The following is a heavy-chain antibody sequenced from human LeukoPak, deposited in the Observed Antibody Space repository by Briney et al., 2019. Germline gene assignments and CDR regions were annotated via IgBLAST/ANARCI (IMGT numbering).Heavy chain of an antibody. CDR1: GFTFSSYA. J-gene: IGHJ5*02. CDR3: VRVDCDILTGYQVEGENWFDP. Sequence: GGSLRLSCSASGFTFSSYAMHWVRQAPGKGLEYVSAISSNGGSTYYADSVKGRFTISRDNSKNTLYLQMSSLRAEDTAVYYCVRVDCDILTGYQVEGENWFDPWGQGTLVTVSS. CDR2: ISSNGGST. V-gene: IGHV3-64D*06. D-gene: IGHD3-9*01.